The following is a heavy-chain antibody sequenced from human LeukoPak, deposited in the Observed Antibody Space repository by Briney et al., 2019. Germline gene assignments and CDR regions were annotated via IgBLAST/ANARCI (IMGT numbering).Heavy chain of an antibody. D-gene: IGHD6-13*01. Sequence: PGGSLRLSCAASGFTFSRYGMHWGRQAAGKGLWWVSFIRYAAINKYYPDSVKRRFTISRDNSKNPLYLQMNSLRAEDTAVYYCAKSLGIAVDYWGQGTLVTVSS. V-gene: IGHV3-30*02. CDR1: GFTFSRYG. CDR2: IRYAAINK. CDR3: AKSLGIAVDY. J-gene: IGHJ4*02.